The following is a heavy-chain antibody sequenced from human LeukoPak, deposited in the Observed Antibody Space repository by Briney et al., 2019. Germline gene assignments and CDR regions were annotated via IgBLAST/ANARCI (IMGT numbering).Heavy chain of an antibody. Sequence: PGGSLRLSCAASGFTFSSYDMHWVRQATGKGLEWVSAIVTAGDTYYPGSVKGRFTISRENAKNSLYLQMNSLRAGDTAVYYCARGLSYGSGRLYDYWGQGTLVTVSS. CDR1: GFTFSSYD. J-gene: IGHJ4*02. CDR3: ARGLSYGSGRLYDY. D-gene: IGHD3-10*01. V-gene: IGHV3-13*01. CDR2: IVTAGDT.